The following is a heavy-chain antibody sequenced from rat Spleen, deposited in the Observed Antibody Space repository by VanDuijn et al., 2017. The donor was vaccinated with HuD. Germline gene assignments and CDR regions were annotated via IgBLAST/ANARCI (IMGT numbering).Heavy chain of an antibody. CDR2: ITHIGGTT. CDR3: ARRYYSGGGGYFDY. V-gene: IGHV5-31*01. D-gene: IGHD1-1*01. Sequence: EVQLVESGGGLVQPGRSLKLSCVASGFTFNNYWMTWIRQAPGKGLEWVASITHIGGTTYYPDSVQGRFTISRDNAKSTLYLQMDSLRSEDTATYYCARRYYSGGGGYFDYWGQGTLVTVSS. J-gene: IGHJ3*01. CDR1: GFTFNNYW.